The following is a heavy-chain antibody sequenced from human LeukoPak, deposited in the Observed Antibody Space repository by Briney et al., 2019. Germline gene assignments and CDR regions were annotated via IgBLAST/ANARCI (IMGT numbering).Heavy chain of an antibody. CDR1: GVSISRYY. CDR3: ARDGVGEQWLVPGDWFDP. D-gene: IGHD6-19*01. CDR2: IYTSGST. J-gene: IGHJ5*02. V-gene: IGHV4-4*07. Sequence: PSETLSLTCTVSGVSISRYYWSWIRQPAGKGLEWIGRIYTSGSTNYNPSLKSRVTMSVDTSKNQFSLKLSSVTTADTAVYYCARDGVGEQWLVPGDWFDPWGQGTLVTVSS.